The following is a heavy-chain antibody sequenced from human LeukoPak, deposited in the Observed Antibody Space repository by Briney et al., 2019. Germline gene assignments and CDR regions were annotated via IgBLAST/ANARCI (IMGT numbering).Heavy chain of an antibody. CDR1: GYTFTGYY. J-gene: IGHJ6*03. CDR3: ARDIEPGYYYYYMDV. CDR2: INPNSGGT. D-gene: IGHD1-14*01. V-gene: IGHV1-2*02. Sequence: ASVKVSCKASGYTFTGYYMHWVRQAPGQGLEWMGWINPNSGGTNYAQKFQGRVTMTRDTSISTAYMELSRLRSDDTAVYYCARDIEPGYYYYYMDVWGKGTTVTVSS.